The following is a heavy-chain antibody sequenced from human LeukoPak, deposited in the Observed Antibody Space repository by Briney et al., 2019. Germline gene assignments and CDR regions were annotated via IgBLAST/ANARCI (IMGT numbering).Heavy chain of an antibody. CDR2: ISGSGGST. Sequence: PGGSLRLSCAASGFTFSSYAMSWVRQAPGKGLEWVSQISGSGGSTYYADSVKGRFTISRDNSKNTLYLQMNSLRAEDTAVYYCARESGGYYRVGYFDYWGQGTLVTVSS. CDR3: ARESGGYYRVGYFDY. CDR1: GFTFSSYA. V-gene: IGHV3-23*01. D-gene: IGHD3-22*01. J-gene: IGHJ4*02.